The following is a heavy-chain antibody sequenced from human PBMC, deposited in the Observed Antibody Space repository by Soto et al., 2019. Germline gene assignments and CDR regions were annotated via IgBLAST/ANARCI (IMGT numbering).Heavy chain of an antibody. CDR2: IKSDGSDT. V-gene: IGHV3-74*01. D-gene: IGHD1-1*01. CDR3: LNYSYTNSVKGMYF. J-gene: IGHJ6*02. CDR1: GFTFSTNW. Sequence: GGSLRLSCAASGFTFSTNWMHWVRQAPGKGLVWVSRIKSDGSDTIYADSVKGRFTISRDNAKNTLYLQMDSLRAEDTAVYFCLNYSYTNSVKGMYFWGQETSDTVSS.